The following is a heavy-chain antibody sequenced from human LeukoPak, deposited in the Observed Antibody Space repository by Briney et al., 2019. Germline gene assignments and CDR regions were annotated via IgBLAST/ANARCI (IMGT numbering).Heavy chain of an antibody. J-gene: IGHJ5*02. CDR1: GGSISSYY. CDR3: AGQFAGGNGSDP. Sequence: SETLSLTCIVSGGSISSYYWSWIRQPPGKGLEWIGYIYYSGSTNYNPSLKSRVTISVDTSKNHFSLKLSSVTAADTAVYYCAGQFAGGNGSDPGAREPWSPSPQ. CDR2: IYYSGST. D-gene: IGHD3-10*01. V-gene: IGHV4-59*08.